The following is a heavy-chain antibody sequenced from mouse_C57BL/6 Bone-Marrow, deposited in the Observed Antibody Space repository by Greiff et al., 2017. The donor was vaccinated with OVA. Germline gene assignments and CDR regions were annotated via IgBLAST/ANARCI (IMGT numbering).Heavy chain of an antibody. Sequence: VKLQESGAELMKPGASVKLSCKATGYTFTGYWIEWVKQRPGHGLEWIGEILPGSGSTHYNEKFKGKATFTADTSSNTAYMQLSSLTTEDSAIYYCAKGDLTWDLDYWGQGTTLTVSS. J-gene: IGHJ2*01. CDR1: GYTFTGYW. V-gene: IGHV1-9*01. D-gene: IGHD4-1*01. CDR3: AKGDLTWDLDY. CDR2: ILPGSGST.